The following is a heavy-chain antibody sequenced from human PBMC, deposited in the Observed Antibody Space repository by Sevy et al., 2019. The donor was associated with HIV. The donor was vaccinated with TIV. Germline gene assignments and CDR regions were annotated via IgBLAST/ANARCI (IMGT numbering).Heavy chain of an antibody. Sequence: SETLSLTCTVSGGSISSYYWSWIRQPPGKGLEWIGYIYYSGSTNYNPSLKSRVTISVDTSKNQFSLKLSSVTAADTAVYYCARLSVGITFGGVIGDCGQGTLVTVSS. V-gene: IGHV4-59*01. D-gene: IGHD3-16*02. CDR2: IYYSGST. J-gene: IGHJ4*02. CDR3: ARLSVGITFGGVIGD. CDR1: GGSISSYY.